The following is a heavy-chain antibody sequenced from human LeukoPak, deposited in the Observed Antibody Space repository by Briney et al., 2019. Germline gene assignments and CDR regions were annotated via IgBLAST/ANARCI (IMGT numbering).Heavy chain of an antibody. D-gene: IGHD2-15*01. Sequence: GGSLRLSCAASGFTFSSFALHWVRQAPGKGLEWVAVISYDGSDKYYADSVKGRFAISRDNSKNTLSLQMNSLRAEDTAVYYCAKLACSGGGCGTDYWGQGTLVTVSS. V-gene: IGHV3-30-3*02. CDR3: AKLACSGGGCGTDY. CDR2: ISYDGSDK. CDR1: GFTFSSFA. J-gene: IGHJ4*02.